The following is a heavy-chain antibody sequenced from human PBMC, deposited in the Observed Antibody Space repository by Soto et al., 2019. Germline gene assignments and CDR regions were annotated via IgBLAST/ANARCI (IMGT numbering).Heavy chain of an antibody. V-gene: IGHV3-23*01. J-gene: IGHJ4*02. CDR3: AKDWGDIWGSYRAIYYFDY. CDR1: GFTFSSYA. CDR2: ISGSGGST. Sequence: EVQLLESGGGLVQPGGSLRLSCAASGFTFSSYAMSWVRQAPGKGLEWVSAISGSGGSTYYADSVKGRFTISRDNSKNTLYLQMNSLRAEDTAVYYCAKDWGDIWGSYRAIYYFDYWGQGTLVTVSS. D-gene: IGHD3-16*02.